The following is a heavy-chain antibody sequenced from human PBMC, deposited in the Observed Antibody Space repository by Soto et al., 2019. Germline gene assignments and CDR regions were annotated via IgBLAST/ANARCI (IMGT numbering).Heavy chain of an antibody. V-gene: IGHV3-30-3*01. Sequence: GGSLRLSCAASGFTFSSYAMHWVRQAPGKGLEWVAVISYDGSNKYYADSVKGRFTISRDNSKNTLYLQMNSLRAEDTAVYYCARDPLMRIAAAGTPWFDPWGQGTLVTVSS. CDR2: ISYDGSNK. J-gene: IGHJ5*02. CDR3: ARDPLMRIAAAGTPWFDP. D-gene: IGHD6-13*01. CDR1: GFTFSSYA.